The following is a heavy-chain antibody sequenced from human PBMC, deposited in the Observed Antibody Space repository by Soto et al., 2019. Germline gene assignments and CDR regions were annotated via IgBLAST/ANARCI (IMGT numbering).Heavy chain of an antibody. D-gene: IGHD3-10*02. CDR3: VRDYVLDV. J-gene: IGHJ6*02. Sequence: GGSLRLSCAASGFTFSGDAMNWVRQAPGKGLEWVSSISTTSTYIYYAESVKGRFTISRDNANNSLHLQMNSLRAEDTAVYYCVRDYVLDVWGQGTTVTVSS. V-gene: IGHV3-21*01. CDR2: ISTTSTYI. CDR1: GFTFSGDA.